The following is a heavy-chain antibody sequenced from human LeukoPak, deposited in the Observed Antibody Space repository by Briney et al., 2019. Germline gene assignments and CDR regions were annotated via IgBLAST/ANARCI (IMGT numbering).Heavy chain of an antibody. Sequence: GASVKVSCKASGHTFTGYYMHWVRQAPGQGLEWMGWINPNSGGTNHAQKFQGRVTMTRDTTISTTYMELSRLRSDDTAVYFCQIPMVRGEAYWGQGTLVTVSS. CDR3: QIPMVRGEAY. CDR1: GHTFTGYY. J-gene: IGHJ4*02. D-gene: IGHD3-10*01. V-gene: IGHV1-2*02. CDR2: INPNSGGT.